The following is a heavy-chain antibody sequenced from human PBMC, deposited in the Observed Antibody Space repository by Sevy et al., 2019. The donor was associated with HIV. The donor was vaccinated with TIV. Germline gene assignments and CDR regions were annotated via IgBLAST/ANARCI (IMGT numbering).Heavy chain of an antibody. CDR2: INPNSGGT. V-gene: IGHV1-2*02. CDR3: ARDPYYYDSSGYYAYQYFQH. J-gene: IGHJ1*01. CDR1: GYTFTGYY. Sequence: GASVKVSCKASGYTFTGYYMHWVRQAPGQGLEWMGWINPNSGGTNYAQKFQGRVTMTRDTSISTAYMELSRLRSDDTAVYYCARDPYYYDSSGYYAYQYFQHWGQGTLVTVSS. D-gene: IGHD3-22*01.